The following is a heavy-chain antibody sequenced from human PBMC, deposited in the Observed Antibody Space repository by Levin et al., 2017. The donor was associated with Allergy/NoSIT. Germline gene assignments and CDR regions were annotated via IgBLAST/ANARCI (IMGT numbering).Heavy chain of an antibody. V-gene: IGHV4-34*01. J-gene: IGHJ4*02. CDR1: GGSFSGYY. CDR3: ARGALFVYSSSFPLFDY. D-gene: IGHD6-6*01. Sequence: SETLSLTCAVYGGSFSGYYWSWIRQPPGKGLEWIGEINHSGSTNYNPSLKSRVTISVDTSKNQFSLKLSSVTAADTAVYYCARGALFVYSSSFPLFDYWGQGTLVTVSS. CDR2: INHSGST.